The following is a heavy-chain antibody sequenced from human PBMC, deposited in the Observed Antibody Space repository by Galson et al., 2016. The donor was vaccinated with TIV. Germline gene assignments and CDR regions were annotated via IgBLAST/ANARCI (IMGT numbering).Heavy chain of an antibody. D-gene: IGHD3-22*01. CDR2: IIPILGPT. Sequence: SVKVSCKVSGGSFSTYAINWVRQAPGQGPEWMGRIIPILGPTKYAQRFQGRVSITADESMSTAYMELSSLRSDDTAVYYCARTDTLKNYYDSSGYYPFWGQGTLVTVSS. CDR1: GGSFSTYA. V-gene: IGHV1-69*13. J-gene: IGHJ4*02. CDR3: ARTDTLKNYYDSSGYYPF.